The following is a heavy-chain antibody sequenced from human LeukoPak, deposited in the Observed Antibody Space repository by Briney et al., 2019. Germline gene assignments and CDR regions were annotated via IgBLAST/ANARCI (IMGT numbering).Heavy chain of an antibody. D-gene: IGHD3-22*01. Sequence: GVSVKVSCKASGYTFTGYYMHWVRQAPGQGLEWMGRINPNSGGTNYAQKFQGRVTMTRDTSISTAYMELSRLRSDDTAVYYCARDLTIVVEDAFDIWGQGTMVTVSS. J-gene: IGHJ3*02. CDR1: GYTFTGYY. CDR2: INPNSGGT. V-gene: IGHV1-2*06. CDR3: ARDLTIVVEDAFDI.